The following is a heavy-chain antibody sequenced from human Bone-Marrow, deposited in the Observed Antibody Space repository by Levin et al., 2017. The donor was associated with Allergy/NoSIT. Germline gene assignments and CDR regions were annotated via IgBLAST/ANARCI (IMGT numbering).Heavy chain of an antibody. Sequence: SQTLSLTCAVSGGSFSGHYWTWVRQSSGKGLEWIGEINHSGSGKYNPSLKSRVTISVDTSKNTFSLNLKSLTAADTAVYFCARDDYYDSSGYSRYGFWGQGTLVTVSS. CDR2: INHSGSG. J-gene: IGHJ4*02. CDR3: ARDDYYDSSGYSRYGF. CDR1: GGSFSGHY. V-gene: IGHV4-34*01. D-gene: IGHD3-22*01.